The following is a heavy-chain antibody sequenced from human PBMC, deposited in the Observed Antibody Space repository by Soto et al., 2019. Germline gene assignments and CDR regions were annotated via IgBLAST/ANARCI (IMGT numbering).Heavy chain of an antibody. CDR2: ISPHSGNT. CDR1: GYTFISYG. CDR3: ARGGVGPGISGGWFDP. Sequence: QVQLVQSGAEVKKPGASVKVSCKASGYTFISYGISWVRQAPGQGLEWMGWISPHSGNTNYAQQLQGRVTMTTDTTTTTAYMELRSLRSDDTAVYYCARGGVGPGISGGWFDPWGQGTLVTVSS. V-gene: IGHV1-18*01. D-gene: IGHD3-3*01. J-gene: IGHJ5*02.